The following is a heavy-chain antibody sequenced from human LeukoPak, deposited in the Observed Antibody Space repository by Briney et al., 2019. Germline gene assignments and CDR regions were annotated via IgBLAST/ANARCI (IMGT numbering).Heavy chain of an antibody. Sequence: GGSLRLSCAASGFTVITNDMTWVRQAPRKGLDWVSVLYRDGNTKYADSVQGRVTISRDNSKKTLYLEMNSLRPDDTAVYYCARGVEPLAANTLAYWGQGTLVTVSS. CDR3: ARGVEPLAANTLAY. CDR2: LYRDGNT. J-gene: IGHJ4*02. D-gene: IGHD1-14*01. CDR1: GFTVITND. V-gene: IGHV3-53*01.